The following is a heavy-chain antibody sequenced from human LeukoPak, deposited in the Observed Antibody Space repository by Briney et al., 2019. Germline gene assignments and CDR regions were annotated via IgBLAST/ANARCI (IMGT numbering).Heavy chain of an antibody. Sequence: PSETLSLTCTVSGGSISSYYWSWIRQPPGKGLEWIAYIYYSGSTNYNPSLKSRVTISVDTSKNQFSLKLSSVTAADTAVYYCARDSRRDGYNLDYWGQGTLVTVSS. J-gene: IGHJ4*02. CDR3: ARDSRRDGYNLDY. D-gene: IGHD5-24*01. CDR2: IYYSGST. CDR1: GGSISSYY. V-gene: IGHV4-59*12.